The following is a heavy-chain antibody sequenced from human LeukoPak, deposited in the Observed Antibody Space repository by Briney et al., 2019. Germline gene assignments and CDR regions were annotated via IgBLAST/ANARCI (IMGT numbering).Heavy chain of an antibody. J-gene: IGHJ3*02. V-gene: IGHV2-5*01. CDR2: IYWNDDK. CDR1: GFSLSTSGVG. Sequence: SGPTLVNXTQTLTLTCTFSGFSLSTSGVGVGWIRQPPGKALEWLELIYWNDDKRYSPSLKSRLTITKDTSKNQVVLTMTNMDPVDTATYYCARYIVVVVDDAFDIWGQGTMVTVSS. CDR3: ARYIVVVVDDAFDI. D-gene: IGHD2-15*01.